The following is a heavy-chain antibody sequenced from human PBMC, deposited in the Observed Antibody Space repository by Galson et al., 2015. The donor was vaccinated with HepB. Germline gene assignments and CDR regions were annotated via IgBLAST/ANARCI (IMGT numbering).Heavy chain of an antibody. CDR1: GYTFINYW. CDR2: IYPGDSDT. Sequence: QSGAEVKKPGESLKISCKASGYTFINYWIAWVRQMPGKGLERMGVIYPGDSDTRYSPSFQGQFTISADKSTTTAYLQWNSLKASDSALYFCARIAVDGHLRYFDLWGQGTLVTVSS. J-gene: IGHJ4*02. V-gene: IGHV5-51*01. CDR3: ARIAVDGHLRYFDL. D-gene: IGHD6-19*01.